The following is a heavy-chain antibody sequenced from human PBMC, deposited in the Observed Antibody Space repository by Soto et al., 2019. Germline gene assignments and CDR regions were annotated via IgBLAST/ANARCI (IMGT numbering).Heavy chain of an antibody. J-gene: IGHJ6*02. CDR1: GYNFTNYG. CDR3: AREGQQLALEKCYYYYGMDV. CDR2: TSPDNSTT. V-gene: IGHV1-18*01. Sequence: ASVKVSCKASGYNFTNYGISWVRQAPGQGLEWMGWTSPDNSTTRYAQKFQGRVTMTRDTSTSTAYLELRSLRSDDKTVYYCAREGQQLALEKCYYYYGMDVWGQGTTVTVSS. D-gene: IGHD6-13*01.